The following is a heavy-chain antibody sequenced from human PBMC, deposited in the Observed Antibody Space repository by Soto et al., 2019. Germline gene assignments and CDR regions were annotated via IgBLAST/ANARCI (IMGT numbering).Heavy chain of an antibody. CDR1: GFTFSDYY. D-gene: IGHD3-22*01. V-gene: IGHV3-11*01. J-gene: IGHJ4*02. CDR3: ARDLGYYDSSGYFDY. CDR2: ISSSGDII. Sequence: GGSLRLSCAASGFTFSDYYMSWIRQAPGKGLYWVSLISSSGDIIYYADSVKGRFTISRDNAKNSLYLQMNSLRAEDTAVYYCARDLGYYDSSGYFDYWGQGTLVTVSS.